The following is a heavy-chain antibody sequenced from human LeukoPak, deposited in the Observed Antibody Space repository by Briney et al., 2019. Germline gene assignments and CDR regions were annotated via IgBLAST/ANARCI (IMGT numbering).Heavy chain of an antibody. CDR2: ISGSGGST. Sequence: GGSLRLSCAASGFTFSSYAMSWVRQAPGKGLEWDSAISGSGGSTYYADSVKGRFTISRDNSKNTLYLQMNSLRAEDTAVYYCAAPGYSSSWYEDYWGQGTLVTVSS. CDR3: AAPGYSSSWYEDY. CDR1: GFTFSSYA. V-gene: IGHV3-23*01. J-gene: IGHJ4*02. D-gene: IGHD6-13*01.